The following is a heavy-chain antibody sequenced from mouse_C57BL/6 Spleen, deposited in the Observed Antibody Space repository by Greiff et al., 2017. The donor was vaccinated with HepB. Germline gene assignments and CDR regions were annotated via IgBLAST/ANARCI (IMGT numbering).Heavy chain of an antibody. J-gene: IGHJ4*01. CDR3: ARRDGSSRYYYAMDY. V-gene: IGHV8-12*01. CDR1: GFSLSTSGMG. CDR2: IYWDDDK. D-gene: IGHD1-1*01. Sequence: QVTLKESGPGILQSSQTLSLTCSFSGFSLSTSGMGVSWIRQPSGKGLEWLAHIYWDDDKRYNPSLKSRLTISKDTSRNQVFLKITSVDTADTATYYCARRDGSSRYYYAMDYWGQGTSVTVSS.